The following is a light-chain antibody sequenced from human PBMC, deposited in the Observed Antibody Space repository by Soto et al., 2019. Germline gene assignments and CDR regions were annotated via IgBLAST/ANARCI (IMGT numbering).Light chain of an antibody. Sequence: QSVLTQPASVSGSPGQSITISCTGTSSDVGGYNYVCWYKQHPGKAPQLIIYEVTNRPSGVSDRFSGSKSGNTASLTISGLQAEDEADYYCSSYTRSSTLYVFGTGTKVTVL. J-gene: IGLJ1*01. CDR3: SSYTRSSTLYV. CDR2: EVT. CDR1: SSDVGGYNY. V-gene: IGLV2-14*01.